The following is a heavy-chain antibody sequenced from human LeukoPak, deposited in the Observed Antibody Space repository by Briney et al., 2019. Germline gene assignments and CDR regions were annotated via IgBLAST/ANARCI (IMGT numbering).Heavy chain of an antibody. V-gene: IGHV4-4*09. Sequence: PSETLSLTCTVSGGSISSYYWSWIRQPPEEGLEWIGHIHTSGSTNHNPSLKSRVTISVDTSKNQFSLKLSSVTAADTAVYYCARNYCSSTSCQNWFDPWGQGTLVTVSS. J-gene: IGHJ5*02. CDR2: IHTSGST. CDR1: GGSISSYY. CDR3: ARNYCSSTSCQNWFDP. D-gene: IGHD2-2*01.